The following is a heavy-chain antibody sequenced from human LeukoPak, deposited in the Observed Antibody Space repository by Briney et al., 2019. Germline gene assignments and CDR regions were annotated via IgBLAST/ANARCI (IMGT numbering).Heavy chain of an antibody. CDR3: ARDLGLKSMDY. D-gene: IGHD2/OR15-2a*01. V-gene: IGHV4-39*02. Sequence: SETLSLTCTVSGGSISSSSTYYWGWIRQPPGKGLEWIGNIYYNGGTYYNPSLKSRVTISVDTSKNQFSLKLTSVTAADTAVYYCARDLGLKSMDYWGQGTLVSVSS. CDR2: IYYNGGT. J-gene: IGHJ4*02. CDR1: GGSISSSSTYY.